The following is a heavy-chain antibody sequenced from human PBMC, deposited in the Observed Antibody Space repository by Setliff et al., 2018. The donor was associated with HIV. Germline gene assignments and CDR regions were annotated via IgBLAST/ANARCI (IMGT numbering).Heavy chain of an antibody. Sequence: SVKVSCKASGGTFSSYAISWVRQAPGQGLEWMGGIIPIFGTANYAQKFQGRVTITTDESTSTAYMELSSLRSEDTAVYYCASYLPWGDYGDDAVDIWGQGTMVTV. D-gene: IGHD4-17*01. CDR2: IIPIFGTA. CDR3: ASYLPWGDYGDDAVDI. CDR1: GGTFSSYA. V-gene: IGHV1-69*05. J-gene: IGHJ3*02.